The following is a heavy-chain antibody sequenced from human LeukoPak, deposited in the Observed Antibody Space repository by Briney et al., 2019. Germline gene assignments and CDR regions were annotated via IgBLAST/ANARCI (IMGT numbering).Heavy chain of an antibody. CDR1: GFTFSIHA. CDR2: ISGIGISI. D-gene: IGHD3-22*01. V-gene: IGHV3-23*01. CDR3: AKDMHAYDRPVDY. J-gene: IGHJ4*02. Sequence: PGASLRLSCAASGFTFSIHAMDWVRQAPGKGLEWVSSISGIGISIYYADSVKGRFTISRDNSKNMVYLQMNSLIAEDTAVYYCAKDMHAYDRPVDYWGRGTLVTVSS.